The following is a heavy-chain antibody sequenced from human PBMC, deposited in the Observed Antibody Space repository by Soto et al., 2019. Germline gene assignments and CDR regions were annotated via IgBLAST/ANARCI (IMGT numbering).Heavy chain of an antibody. D-gene: IGHD6-19*01. CDR2: IYYSGST. V-gene: IGHV4-59*01. CDR3: ARALSSGWTNWFDP. J-gene: IGHJ5*02. Sequence: SETLSLTCTVSGGSIISYYWSWIRQPPGKGLEWIGYIYYSGSTNYNPSLKGRVTISVDTSKNQFSLKLSSVTAADTAVYYCARALSSGWTNWFDPWGQGTLVTVSS. CDR1: GGSIISYY.